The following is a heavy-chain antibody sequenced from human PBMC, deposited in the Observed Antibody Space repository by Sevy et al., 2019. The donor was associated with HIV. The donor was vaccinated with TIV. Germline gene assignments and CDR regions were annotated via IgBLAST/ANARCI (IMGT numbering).Heavy chain of an antibody. CDR3: ARGSAELRILSGYYNNYYYYNMDV. Sequence: SETLSLTCTVSGGSISSYYWSWIRQPPGKGLEWIGYIYYSGSTNYNPSLKSRVTISVDTSKNQFSLKLSSVTAAATAVYYCARGSAELRILSGYYNNYYYYNMDVWGKGTTVTVS. J-gene: IGHJ6*03. V-gene: IGHV4-59*01. CDR2: IYYSGST. D-gene: IGHD3-3*01. CDR1: GGSISSYY.